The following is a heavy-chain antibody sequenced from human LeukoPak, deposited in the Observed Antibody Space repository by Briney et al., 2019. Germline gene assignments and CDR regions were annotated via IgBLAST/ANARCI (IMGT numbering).Heavy chain of an antibody. CDR3: GRDTPVARSMDV. CDR2: ISISSGYT. V-gene: IGHV3-21*01. CDR1: EFTLSIYN. Sequence: GGSLRLSCAASEFTLSIYNMNWVRQAPGKGLEWVAFISISSGYTKYADSVKGRFTLSRYDARNSMYLQMNSVRAEDTAVYWRGRDTPVARSMDVWGKGTTVTISS. D-gene: IGHD2-15*01. J-gene: IGHJ6*03.